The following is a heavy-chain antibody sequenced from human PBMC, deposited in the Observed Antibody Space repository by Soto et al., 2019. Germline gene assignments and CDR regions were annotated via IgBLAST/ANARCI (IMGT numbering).Heavy chain of an antibody. CDR1: GYTFSSYA. D-gene: IGHD5-18*01. CDR2: INAGNGNR. CDR3: ARSPPGTAMVIVAY. Sequence: ASVKVSCKASGYTFSSYAMHWVRQAPGQRLEWMGWINAGNGNRKYSQKFQGRVTITRDTSASTAYMELSSLRSEDTAVYYCARSPPGTAMVIVAYWGQGTLVTVSS. V-gene: IGHV1-3*01. J-gene: IGHJ4*02.